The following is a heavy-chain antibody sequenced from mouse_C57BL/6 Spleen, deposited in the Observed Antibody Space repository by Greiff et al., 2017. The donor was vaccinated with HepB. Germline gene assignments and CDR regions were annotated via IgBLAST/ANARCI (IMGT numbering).Heavy chain of an antibody. CDR3: TTYYYGSSPYAMDY. V-gene: IGHV14-1*01. CDR1: GFNIKDYY. D-gene: IGHD1-1*01. J-gene: IGHJ4*01. CDR2: IDPEDGDT. Sequence: VQLQQSGAELVRPGASVKLSCTASGFNIKDYYMHWVKQRPEQGLEWIGRIDPEDGDTEYAPKFQGKATMTADTSSDTAYLQLSSLTSEDTAVCYCTTYYYGSSPYAMDYWGQGTSVTVSS.